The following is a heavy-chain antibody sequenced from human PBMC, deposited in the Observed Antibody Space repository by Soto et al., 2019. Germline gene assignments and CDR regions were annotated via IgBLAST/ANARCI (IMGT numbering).Heavy chain of an antibody. CDR1: GYSFVSYW. Sequence: PGESLKISCQGSGYSFVSYWIGWVRQMPGKDLEWMGIIYPGDSDTRYSPSFQGQVTISADKSLRTAYLQWTSLKASDTALYYCARTRSFTLGFYYDGMDVWGQGTTVTVSS. J-gene: IGHJ6*02. CDR2: IYPGDSDT. D-gene: IGHD6-6*01. V-gene: IGHV5-51*01. CDR3: ARTRSFTLGFYYDGMDV.